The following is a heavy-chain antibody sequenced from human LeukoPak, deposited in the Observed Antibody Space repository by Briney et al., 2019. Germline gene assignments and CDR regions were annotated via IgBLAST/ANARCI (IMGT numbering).Heavy chain of an antibody. D-gene: IGHD1-26*01. Sequence: GESLKISCKGSGYRFTSYWIGWVRQMPGKGLEWMGIIYPGDSDTRLSPSFEGQVTLSADKSINHALPAWNNPKAPGPAMYYCARQCCMVGGTIDYWGQGTLVTVSS. J-gene: IGHJ4*02. CDR3: ARQCCMVGGTIDY. CDR1: GYRFTSYW. V-gene: IGHV5-51*01. CDR2: IYPGDSDT.